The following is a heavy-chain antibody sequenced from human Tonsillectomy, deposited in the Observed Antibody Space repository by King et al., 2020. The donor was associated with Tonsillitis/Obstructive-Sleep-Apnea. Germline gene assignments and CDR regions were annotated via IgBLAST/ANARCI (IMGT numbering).Heavy chain of an antibody. CDR1: GFTFSSYA. CDR2: ISVSGGST. D-gene: IGHD1-26*01. CDR3: ARDFKGMGGKYYSYY. V-gene: IGHV3-23*04. J-gene: IGHJ4*02. Sequence: VQLVESGGGLVQPGGSLRLSCAASGFTFSSYAMSWVRQPPGKGLEWVSSISVSGGSTYYADSVKGRFTISRDNSKNTLYLQRNSLRVEDTAVYYCARDFKGMGGKYYSYYGGQGTLVTVSS.